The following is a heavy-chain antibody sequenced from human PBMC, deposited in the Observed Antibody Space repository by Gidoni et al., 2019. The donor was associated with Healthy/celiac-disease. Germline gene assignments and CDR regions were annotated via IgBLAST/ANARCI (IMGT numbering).Heavy chain of an antibody. CDR3: AMFPPEMATTTDYFDS. J-gene: IGHJ4*02. V-gene: IGHV4-34*01. D-gene: IGHD5-12*01. CDR1: SFSGYY. CDR2: INHSGST. Sequence: SFSGYYWSWIRQPPGKGLEWIGEINHSGSTNYNPSLKSRVTISVDTSKNQFSLKLSSVTAADTAVYYCAMFPPEMATTTDYFDSWGQGTLVTVSS.